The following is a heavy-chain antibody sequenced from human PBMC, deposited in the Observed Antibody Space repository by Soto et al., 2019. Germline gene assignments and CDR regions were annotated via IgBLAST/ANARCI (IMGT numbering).Heavy chain of an antibody. J-gene: IGHJ6*01. D-gene: IGHD1-26*01. CDR2: IRSKAYGVTT. V-gene: IGHV3-49*04. Sequence: GSLGLSWIASGFTFGDYAMSLVRQAPGKGLDWVGFIRSKAYGVTTEYAASVKGRFTISRDDSKSIAYLQMNSLKTEDTAVYYCTRDSGSYFSLSYYYGMDVWGQGTPVTVSS. CDR3: TRDSGSYFSLSYYYGMDV. CDR1: GFTFGDYA.